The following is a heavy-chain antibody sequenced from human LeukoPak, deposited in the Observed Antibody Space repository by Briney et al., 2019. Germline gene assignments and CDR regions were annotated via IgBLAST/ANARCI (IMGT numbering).Heavy chain of an antibody. CDR3: ARDPGYSGYEGVDY. D-gene: IGHD5-12*01. CDR1: GYSISSGYY. CDR2: IYHSGST. J-gene: IGHJ4*02. Sequence: SETLSLTCTVSGYSISSGYYWGWIRQSPGKGLEWIGSIYHSGSTYYNPSLKSRVTISVDTSKNQFSLKLSSVTAADTAVYYCARDPGYSGYEGVDYWGQGTLVTVSS. V-gene: IGHV4-38-2*02.